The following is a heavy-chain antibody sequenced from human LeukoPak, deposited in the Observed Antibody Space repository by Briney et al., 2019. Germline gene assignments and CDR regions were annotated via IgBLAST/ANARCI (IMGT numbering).Heavy chain of an antibody. CDR2: IYYSGST. V-gene: IGHV4-59*01. J-gene: IGHJ4*02. CDR3: ARGLTILAIDY. Sequence: SETLSLTCTVSGGSISSYYWSWIRQPPGKGLEWIGYIYYSGSTNYNPSLKSRVTISVDTSKNQFSLKLSSVTAADTAVYYCARGLTILAIDYWGQGTLVTVSS. CDR1: GGSISSYY. D-gene: IGHD3-3*01.